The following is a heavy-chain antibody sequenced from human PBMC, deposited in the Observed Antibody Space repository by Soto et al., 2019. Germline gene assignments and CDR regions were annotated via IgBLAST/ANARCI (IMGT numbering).Heavy chain of an antibody. Sequence: GASVKVSCKASGYTFTSYGISWVRQSPGQGLEWMGWISAYNGNTNYAQKLQGRVTMTTDTSTSTAYMELRSLRSDDTAVYYCARSKEVVVVYVFDYWGQRTLVTVSS. J-gene: IGHJ4*02. V-gene: IGHV1-18*01. D-gene: IGHD2-15*01. CDR2: ISAYNGNT. CDR1: GYTFTSYG. CDR3: ARSKEVVVVYVFDY.